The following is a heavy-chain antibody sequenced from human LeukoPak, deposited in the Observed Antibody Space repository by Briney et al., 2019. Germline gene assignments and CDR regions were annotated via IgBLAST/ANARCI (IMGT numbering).Heavy chain of an antibody. D-gene: IGHD2-15*01. Sequence: GGSLRLSCAASGFTFSSYGMHWVRQAPGKGLEWVAFIRYDGSNKYYADSVKGRFTISRDNSKNTLYLQMNSLRAEDTAVYYCAKDGYCSGGSCYGYFQHWGQGTLVTVSS. CDR3: AKDGYCSGGSCYGYFQH. CDR1: GFTFSSYG. CDR2: IRYDGSNK. V-gene: IGHV3-30*02. J-gene: IGHJ1*01.